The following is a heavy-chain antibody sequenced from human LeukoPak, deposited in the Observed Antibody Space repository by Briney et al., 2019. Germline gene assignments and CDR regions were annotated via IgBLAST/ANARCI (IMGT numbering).Heavy chain of an antibody. CDR2: IYSGGST. D-gene: IGHD6-19*01. CDR3: ARSPTGSGWYYFDY. J-gene: IGHJ4*02. Sequence: GGSLRLSCAASGFIVSSNYMSWVRQAPGKGLEWVSVIYSGGSTYYADSVKGRFTISRDNSKNTLYLQMNSLRAEDTAVYYCARSPTGSGWYYFDYWGQGTLVTVSS. CDR1: GFIVSSNY. V-gene: IGHV3-66*01.